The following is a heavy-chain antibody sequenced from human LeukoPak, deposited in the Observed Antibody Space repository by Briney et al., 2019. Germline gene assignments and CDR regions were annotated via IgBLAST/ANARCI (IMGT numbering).Heavy chain of an antibody. CDR2: FNPIFGSA. CDR1: GGSFGTYG. J-gene: IGHJ5*02. V-gene: IGHV1-69*05. D-gene: IGHD3-10*01. CDR3: ARDFGSGVFDP. Sequence: SVKVSCKASGGSFGTYGITWLRQAPGGGVQWMGGFNPIFGSAQYAQKFQGRVTITMDVSARTVYMELSSLRSEDTTIYYCARDFGSGVFDPWGQGTLVTVSS.